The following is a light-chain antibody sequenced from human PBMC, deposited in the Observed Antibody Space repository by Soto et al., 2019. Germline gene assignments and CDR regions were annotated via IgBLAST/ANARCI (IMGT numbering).Light chain of an antibody. CDR1: QRISTS. V-gene: IGKV1-39*01. CDR2: GAS. Sequence: DIQMTQSPSSLSAAVGDRVAITCRASQRISTSLNWYKQRPGKSPELLIYGASNLQSGAPSRFSGLGSRTEFTLIITNLQPDDVATYYCQQSYSMPLTCGGGTKVEIK. CDR3: QQSYSMPLT. J-gene: IGKJ4*01.